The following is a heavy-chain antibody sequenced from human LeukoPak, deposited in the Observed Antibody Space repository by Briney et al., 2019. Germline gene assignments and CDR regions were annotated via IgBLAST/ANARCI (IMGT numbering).Heavy chain of an antibody. J-gene: IGHJ4*02. CDR2: IRSKANSYAT. V-gene: IGHV3-73*01. D-gene: IGHD3-22*01. CDR3: AKDTEGITMIGPFDY. CDR1: GFTFSGSA. Sequence: GGSLRLSCAASGFTFSGSAMHWVRQASGKGLEWVGRIRSKANSYATAYAASVKGRFTISRDDSKNTAYLQMNSLRAEDTAVYYCAKDTEGITMIGPFDYWGQGTLVTVSS.